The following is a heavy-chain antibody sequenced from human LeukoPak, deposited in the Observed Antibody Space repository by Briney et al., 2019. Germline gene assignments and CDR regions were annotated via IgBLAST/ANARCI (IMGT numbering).Heavy chain of an antibody. CDR1: GGSFSGYY. Sequence: PSETLSLTCAVYGGSFSGYYWSWIRQPPGKGLEWIGYIYYSGSTYYNPSLKSRVTISVDTSKNQFSLKLSSVTAADTAVYYCARDRRDGYKDYWGQGTLVTVSS. V-gene: IGHV4-30-4*08. CDR3: ARDRRDGYKDY. J-gene: IGHJ4*02. D-gene: IGHD5-24*01. CDR2: IYYSGST.